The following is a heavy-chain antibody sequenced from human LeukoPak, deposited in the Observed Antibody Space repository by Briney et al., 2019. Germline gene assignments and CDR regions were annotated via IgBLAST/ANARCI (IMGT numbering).Heavy chain of an antibody. CDR3: ARIFSSSDSSGSVAFDI. J-gene: IGHJ3*02. V-gene: IGHV5-51*01. Sequence: GESLKISCKGSGYSFTSYWIGWVRQMPGKGLEWMGIIYPGDSDTRYSPSFQGQVTISADKSISTAYLQWSSLKASDTAMNYCARIFSSSDSSGSVAFDIWGQGTMVTVSS. CDR2: IYPGDSDT. D-gene: IGHD3-22*01. CDR1: GYSFTSYW.